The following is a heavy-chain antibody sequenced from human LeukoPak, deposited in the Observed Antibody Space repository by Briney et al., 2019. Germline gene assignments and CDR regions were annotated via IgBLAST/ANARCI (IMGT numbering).Heavy chain of an antibody. CDR3: RRDQGGHSSSWFEFDP. CDR1: GYTFTNYY. D-gene: IGHD6-13*01. Sequence: GASVKVSCKASGYTFTNYYMHWVRQAPGQGLEWMGIINPSGGSTNYAQKFQGRVTMTRDTSTSTVYMELSSLRSEDTAVYYCRRDQGGHSSSWFEFDPWGQGTLVTVSS. J-gene: IGHJ5*02. CDR2: INPSGGST. V-gene: IGHV1-46*01.